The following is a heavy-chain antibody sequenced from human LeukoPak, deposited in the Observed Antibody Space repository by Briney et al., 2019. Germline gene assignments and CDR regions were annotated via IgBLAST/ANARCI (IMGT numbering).Heavy chain of an antibody. D-gene: IGHD2-2*01. V-gene: IGHV4-31*03. CDR3: ARVEYEVNWFDP. J-gene: IGHJ5*02. Sequence: SETLSLTCTVSGGSISSGGYYWSWIRQHPGKGLEWIGYIYYSGSTYYNPSLKSRVTISVDTSKNQFSLKLSSVTAADTAVYYCARVEYEVNWFDPWAREPWSPSPQ. CDR1: GGSISSGGYY. CDR2: IYYSGST.